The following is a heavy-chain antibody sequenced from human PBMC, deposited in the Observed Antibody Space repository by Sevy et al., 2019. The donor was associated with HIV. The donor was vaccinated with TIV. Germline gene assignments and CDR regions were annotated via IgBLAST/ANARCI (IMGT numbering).Heavy chain of an antibody. D-gene: IGHD3-22*01. CDR3: AKAVYASKVVVTNGFDY. CDR2: ISGSGGRT. V-gene: IGHV3-23*01. J-gene: IGHJ4*02. Sequence: GGSLRLSCAASGFTFGTYAMSWVRQAPGKGLEWVSTISGSGGRTYYADSVKGRFTIARDNSRNTPYLQMNNTKAEDNAVNYWAKAVYASKVVVTNGFDYWAQRTLLTVSS. CDR1: GFTFGTYA.